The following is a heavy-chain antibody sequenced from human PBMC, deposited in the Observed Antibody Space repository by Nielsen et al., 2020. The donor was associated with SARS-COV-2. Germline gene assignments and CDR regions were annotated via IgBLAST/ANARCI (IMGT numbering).Heavy chain of an antibody. CDR2: ILSETNGGAT. V-gene: IGHV3-15*01. D-gene: IGHD5-18*01. Sequence: GESLKISCAASGFTFNSAWMSWVRQAPGKALEWVGRILSETNGGATDYASPVKGRFTISRDDSNNTLYLQMNGLKTEDTALYYCTRYNSGHHDYWGQGTLVTVSS. CDR3: TRYNSGHHDY. CDR1: GFTFNSAW. J-gene: IGHJ4*02.